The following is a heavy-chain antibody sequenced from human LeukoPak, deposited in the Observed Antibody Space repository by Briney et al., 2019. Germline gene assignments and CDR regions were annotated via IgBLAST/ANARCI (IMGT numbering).Heavy chain of an antibody. D-gene: IGHD6-13*01. CDR1: GFTFSSYW. CDR2: INQDGKKR. V-gene: IGHV3-7*03. Sequence: GGSLRLSCAASGFTFSSYWMSWVRRAPGKGLEWVANINQDGKKRFYVDSVKGRFTISRDNAKNSLFLQMNSLTAEDTAIYYCTRDLAAAATWGQGTLVTVSS. CDR3: TRDLAAAAT. J-gene: IGHJ5*02.